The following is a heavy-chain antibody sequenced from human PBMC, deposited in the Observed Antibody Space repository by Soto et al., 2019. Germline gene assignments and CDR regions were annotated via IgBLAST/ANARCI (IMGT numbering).Heavy chain of an antibody. Sequence: SETLSLTCTVSGGSISSAGHAWGWVRQSPGKGLEWIGYSYHSGSSYYNPSLQSRVTISVDRSKAQFYLTLTSVTAADTAVYYCARDGDITGTPVYYYYGMDVWGQGTTVTVSS. D-gene: IGHD1-20*01. CDR1: GGSISSAGHA. J-gene: IGHJ6*02. CDR2: SYHSGSS. V-gene: IGHV4-30-2*06. CDR3: ARDGDITGTPVYYYYGMDV.